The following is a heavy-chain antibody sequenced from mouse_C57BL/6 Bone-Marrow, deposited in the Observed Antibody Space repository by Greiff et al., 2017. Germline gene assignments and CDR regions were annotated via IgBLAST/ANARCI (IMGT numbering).Heavy chain of an antibody. J-gene: IGHJ3*01. D-gene: IGHD1-1*01. Sequence: QVQLQQSGPELVKPGASVTISCKASGYTFTDYYINWVKQRPGQGLEWIGWIFPGSGSTYYNEKFKGKATLTVDKSSSTAYMLLSSLTSEDSAVYFCARCGFYDGISFAYWGQGTLVTVSA. CDR3: ARCGFYDGISFAY. CDR2: IFPGSGST. V-gene: IGHV1-75*01. CDR1: GYTFTDYY.